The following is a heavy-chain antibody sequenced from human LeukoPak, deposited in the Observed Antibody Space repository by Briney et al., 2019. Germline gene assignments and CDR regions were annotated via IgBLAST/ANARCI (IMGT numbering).Heavy chain of an antibody. CDR1: GFTFSSYT. Sequence: GGSLRLSCAASGFTFSSYTMNWVRQAPGKGLEWVSSISSSSSYIYYADSVKGRFTISRDNAKDSLYLQMNSLRAEDTAVYYCARGRRRIAAPGATPPAPYFDFWGQGTLVTVSS. CDR2: ISSSSSYI. J-gene: IGHJ4*02. V-gene: IGHV3-21*01. D-gene: IGHD6-13*01. CDR3: ARGRRRIAAPGATPPAPYFDF.